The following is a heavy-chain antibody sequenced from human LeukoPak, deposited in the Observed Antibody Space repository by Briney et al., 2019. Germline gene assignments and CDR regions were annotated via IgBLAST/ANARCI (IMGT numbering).Heavy chain of an antibody. CDR3: ARTLFGDQYQLLHNWFDL. CDR2: INTDTGNP. CDR1: GYTFTNYA. V-gene: IGHV7-4-1*02. Sequence: ASVKVSCKASGYTFTNYAMNWVRQAPGQGLEWMGWINTDTGNPTYAQGFTRRLVFSLDTSASTAYLQISGLKAEDTAVYYCARTLFGDQYQLLHNWFDLWGQGTLVTVSS. D-gene: IGHD2-2*01. J-gene: IGHJ5*02.